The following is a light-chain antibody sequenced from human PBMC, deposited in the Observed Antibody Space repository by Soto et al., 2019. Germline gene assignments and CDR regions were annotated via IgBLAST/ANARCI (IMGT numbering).Light chain of an antibody. V-gene: IGLV7-43*01. CDR3: VLLCSGEWV. Sequence: QAVVTQEPSLTVSPGGTVTLTCALTTGAVTSDYYPNWFQRKPGQALRTLIYRTNNKHSWIPARFSGSLLGGKAALTLSGVQPEDEADYYCVLLCSGEWVFGGGTQLTVL. J-gene: IGLJ3*02. CDR1: TGAVTSDYY. CDR2: RTN.